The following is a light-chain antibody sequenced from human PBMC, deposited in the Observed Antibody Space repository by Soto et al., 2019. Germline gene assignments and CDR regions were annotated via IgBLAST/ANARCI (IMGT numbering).Light chain of an antibody. CDR1: SSNIGAGYD. CDR2: GNS. CDR3: RSYDSSLSGVV. V-gene: IGLV1-40*01. Sequence: QLVLTQPPSVSGAPGQRVTISSTGSSSNIGAGYDVHWYQQLPGTAPKLLIYGNSNRPSGVPDRFSGSKSGTSASLAITGLQAEDEADYYCRSYDSSLSGVVFGGGTKLTVL. J-gene: IGLJ2*01.